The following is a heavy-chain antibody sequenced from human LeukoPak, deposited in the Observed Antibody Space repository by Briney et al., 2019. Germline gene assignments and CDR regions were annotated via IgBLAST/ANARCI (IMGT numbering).Heavy chain of an antibody. CDR3: AGEDGDYVNDY. D-gene: IGHD4-17*01. J-gene: IGHJ4*02. CDR2: INPNSGGT. V-gene: IGHV1-2*02. Sequence: ASVKVSCKASGYTFTDDYIHWVRQAPGQGLEWMGWINPNSGGTIYAEKFQGRVTMTRDTSISTAYMELSSLRYDDTAVYYCAGEDGDYVNDYWGQGTLVTVSS. CDR1: GYTFTDDY.